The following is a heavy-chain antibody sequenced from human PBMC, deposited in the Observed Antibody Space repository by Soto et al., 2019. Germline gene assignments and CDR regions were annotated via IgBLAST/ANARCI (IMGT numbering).Heavy chain of an antibody. D-gene: IGHD2-2*01. CDR2: IKSKTDGGTT. CDR1: GFTFSNAW. CDR3: TPDSHYCSSTSCYPGAFDI. J-gene: IGHJ3*02. V-gene: IGHV3-15*01. Sequence: GGSLRLSCAASGFTFSNAWMSWVRQAPGKGLEWVGRIKSKTDGGTTDYAAPVKGRFTISRDDSKNTLYLQMNSLKTEDTAVYYCTPDSHYCSSTSCYPGAFDIWGQGTMVTVSS.